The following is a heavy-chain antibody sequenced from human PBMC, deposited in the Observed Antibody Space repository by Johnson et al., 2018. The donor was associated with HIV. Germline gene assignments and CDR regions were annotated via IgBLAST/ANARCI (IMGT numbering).Heavy chain of an antibody. CDR2: ISSSSSTI. CDR3: AKARGRGYSYGGGAFDI. V-gene: IGHV3-48*01. CDR1: GFTVSSNY. D-gene: IGHD5-18*01. J-gene: IGHJ3*02. Sequence: VQLVESGGGVVQPGRSLRLSCAASGFTVSSNYMSWVRQAPGKGLEWVSYISSSSSTIYYADSVKGRFTISRDNSKNTLYLQMNSLRAEDTAGYYCAKARGRGYSYGGGAFDIWGQGTMVTVSS.